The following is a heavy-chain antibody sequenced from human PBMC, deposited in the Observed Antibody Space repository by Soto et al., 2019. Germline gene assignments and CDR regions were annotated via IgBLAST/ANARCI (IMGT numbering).Heavy chain of an antibody. CDR1: GFTFSSYS. V-gene: IGHV3-23*01. CDR2: ITGSGGST. D-gene: IGHD5-18*01. J-gene: IGHJ4*02. Sequence: VGSLRLSFAASGFTFSSYSMSWLRQAPGKGLEWVSAITGSGGSTYYADSVKGRFTISRDNSKNTLYLQMNSLRAEDTAVYYCAKEGDLIGYNYGSCFDYWGQGTLVTVSS. CDR3: AKEGDLIGYNYGSCFDY.